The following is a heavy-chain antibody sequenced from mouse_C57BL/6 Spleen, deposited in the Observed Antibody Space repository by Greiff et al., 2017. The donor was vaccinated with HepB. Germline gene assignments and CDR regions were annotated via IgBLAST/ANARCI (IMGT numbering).Heavy chain of an antibody. V-gene: IGHV2-5*01. CDR1: GFSFTSYG. Sequence: QVQLQQSGPGLVQPSQSLSITCTVSGFSFTSYGVHWVRQSPGKGLEWLGVIWRGGSTDYNAAFMSRLSITKDNSKSQVFFKMNSLQADDTAIYYCAKNGLYYEPAWFAYWGQGTLVTVSA. J-gene: IGHJ3*01. D-gene: IGHD2-4*01. CDR2: IWRGGST. CDR3: AKNGLYYEPAWFAY.